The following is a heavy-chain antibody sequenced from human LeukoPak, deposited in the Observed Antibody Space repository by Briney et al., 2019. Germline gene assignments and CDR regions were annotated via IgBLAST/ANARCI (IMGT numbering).Heavy chain of an antibody. D-gene: IGHD5-18*01. CDR3: AEGEARGYSYGSDY. V-gene: IGHV3-9*01. CDR1: GFTFDDYA. CDR2: ISWNSGTI. Sequence: GGSLRLSCAASGFTFDDYAMHWVRQAPGKGLEWVSGISWNSGTIGYADSAKGRFTISRDNAKNSLYLQMNSLRAEDTALYYCAEGEARGYSYGSDYWGQGTLVTVSS. J-gene: IGHJ4*02.